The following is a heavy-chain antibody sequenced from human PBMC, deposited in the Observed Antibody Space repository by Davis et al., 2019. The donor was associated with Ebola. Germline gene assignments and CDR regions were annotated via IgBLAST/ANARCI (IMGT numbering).Heavy chain of an antibody. V-gene: IGHV1-18*01. CDR1: GYTFTSYG. J-gene: IGHJ6*02. Sequence: GESLKISCTASGYTFTSYGISWVRQAPGQGLEWIGWISDYNGNPNYAQKLQGRVTMTTDTSTSTAYMELSSLRSEDTAVFYCARDNRLRRFFGVDYYYYYGMDVWGQGTTVTVSS. CDR2: ISDYNGNP. CDR3: ARDNRLRRFFGVDYYYYYGMDV. D-gene: IGHD3-3*01.